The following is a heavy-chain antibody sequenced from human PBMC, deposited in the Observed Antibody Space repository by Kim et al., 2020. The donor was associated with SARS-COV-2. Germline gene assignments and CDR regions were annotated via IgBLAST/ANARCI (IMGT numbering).Heavy chain of an antibody. CDR3: TRERLAAPASLRFDY. Sequence: GGSLRLSCTGSGFTFADYAMTWFRQAPGKGLEWVGFIRSKAYGGTMEYAPSVKGRFTISRDDSKSLAYLQMNNLKTEDTAVYYCTRERLAAPASLRFDYWGQGTLVTVSS. J-gene: IGHJ4*02. V-gene: IGHV3-49*03. CDR1: GFTFADYA. D-gene: IGHD6-13*01. CDR2: IRSKAYGGTM.